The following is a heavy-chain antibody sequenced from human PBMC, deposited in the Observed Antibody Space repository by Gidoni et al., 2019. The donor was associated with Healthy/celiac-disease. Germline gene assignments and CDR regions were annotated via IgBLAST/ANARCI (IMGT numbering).Heavy chain of an antibody. Sequence: EVQLLESGGGLVQPGGSLRLSCAASVFPFCSYAMSWVRQAPGKGVEGGSAISGRGGSTYDADSVKDRFTITRDNSKNTLYLQMNSRRAEDTAVYYCAKEPPLFGVVSEGDYWGQGTLVTVSS. CDR3: AKEPPLFGVVSEGDY. CDR2: ISGRGGST. D-gene: IGHD3-3*01. J-gene: IGHJ4*02. CDR1: VFPFCSYA. V-gene: IGHV3-23*01.